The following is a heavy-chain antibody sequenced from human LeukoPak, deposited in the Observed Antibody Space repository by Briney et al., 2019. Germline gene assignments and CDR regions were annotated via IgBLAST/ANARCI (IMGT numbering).Heavy chain of an antibody. V-gene: IGHV4-4*07. Sequence: SETLSLTCTVSGGSTNGFYWSWIRQPAGKGLEWIGRIFTSGSTAYNPSLQSRLTMSIDMSKNQFSLRLTSVTAADTAVYYCARRSPITLGGDAYDIWGQGTLVTVSS. CDR3: ARRSPITLGGDAYDI. J-gene: IGHJ3*02. D-gene: IGHD1-14*01. CDR2: IFTSGST. CDR1: GGSTNGFY.